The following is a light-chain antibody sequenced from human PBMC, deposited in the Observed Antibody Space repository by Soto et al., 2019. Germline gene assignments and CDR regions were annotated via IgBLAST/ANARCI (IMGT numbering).Light chain of an antibody. Sequence: IQMTQSPSSLSSSVRYRVTITCRASQSISSWLAWYQQKPGKAPKLLIYDASSLESGVPSRFSGSGSGTDFTLTISSLQPEDFATYYCQHYNSYSEAFGQGTEVDIK. J-gene: IGKJ1*01. V-gene: IGKV1-5*01. CDR2: DAS. CDR1: QSISSW. CDR3: QHYNSYSEA.